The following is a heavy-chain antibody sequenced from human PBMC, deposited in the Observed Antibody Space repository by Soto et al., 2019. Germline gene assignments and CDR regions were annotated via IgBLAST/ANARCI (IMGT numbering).Heavy chain of an antibody. Sequence: QVQLVQSGAEVKKPGSSMKVSCKTSGGTFSNYYISWVRQAPGQGLEWMGDIIPMFDTPKYAQKFQGRVTITADESTSAAYMELSSLRAEYTAVNYCARGYSTGYFDYWGQGTLITVSS. CDR3: ARGYSTGYFDY. CDR1: GGTFSNYY. CDR2: IIPMFDTP. D-gene: IGHD1-20*01. V-gene: IGHV1-69*01. J-gene: IGHJ4*02.